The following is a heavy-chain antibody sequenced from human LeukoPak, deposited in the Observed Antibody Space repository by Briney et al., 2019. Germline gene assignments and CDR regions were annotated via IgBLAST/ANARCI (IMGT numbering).Heavy chain of an antibody. D-gene: IGHD1-26*01. CDR3: ARDTVIVGATPFDY. CDR1: GFTFSSYS. CDR2: ISSSSSYI. V-gene: IGHV3-21*01. Sequence: PGGSLRLSCAASGFTFSSYSMNWVRQAPGKGLEWVSSISSSSSYIYYADSVKGRFTISRDNAKNSLYLQMNSLRAEDTAVYYCARDTVIVGATPFDYWGQGTLVTVSS. J-gene: IGHJ4*02.